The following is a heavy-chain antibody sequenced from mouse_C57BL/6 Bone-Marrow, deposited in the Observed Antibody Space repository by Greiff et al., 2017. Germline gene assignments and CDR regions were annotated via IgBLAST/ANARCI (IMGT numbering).Heavy chain of an antibody. CDR2: INYDGSST. CDR3: ARNSGYLDY. J-gene: IGHJ2*01. CDR1: GFTFSDYY. V-gene: IGHV5-16*01. Sequence: EVKLVESEGGLVQPGSSMKLSCTASGFTFSDYYMAWVRQVPEKGLEWVANINYDGSSTYYLDSLKSRFIISRDNAKNILYLQMSSLKSEDTATYYCARNSGYLDYWGQGTTLTVSS. D-gene: IGHD3-2*02.